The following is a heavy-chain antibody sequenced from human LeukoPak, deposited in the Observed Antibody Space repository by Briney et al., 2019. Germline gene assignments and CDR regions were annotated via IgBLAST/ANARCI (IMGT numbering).Heavy chain of an antibody. D-gene: IGHD7-27*01. J-gene: IGHJ4*02. CDR2: ISPTYDI. CDR1: GFIFSSFA. Sequence: GGSLRLSCGASGFIFSSFAMNWVRQAPGKGLEWVSYISPTYDIYYSDSVRGRFTISRDNAKNSLYLQMNSLRDEDTAVYYCARDHNWGFDYWGQGTLVAVSS. CDR3: ARDHNWGFDY. V-gene: IGHV3-48*02.